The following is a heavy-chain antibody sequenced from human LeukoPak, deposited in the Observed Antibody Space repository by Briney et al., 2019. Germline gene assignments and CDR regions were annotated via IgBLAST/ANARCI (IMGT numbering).Heavy chain of an antibody. V-gene: IGHV3-7*04. CDR1: GFTFSSYW. CDR2: IKEDGSEK. CDR3: ARDHLGYSFDY. Sequence: GGSLRLSCAASGFTFSSYWMSWVRQTPQKGLEWVANIKEDGSEKYYVDSVKGRFTISRENTKNSLYLQMNSLRADDTAVHYCARDHLGYSFDYWGQGTLVTVSS. J-gene: IGHJ4*02.